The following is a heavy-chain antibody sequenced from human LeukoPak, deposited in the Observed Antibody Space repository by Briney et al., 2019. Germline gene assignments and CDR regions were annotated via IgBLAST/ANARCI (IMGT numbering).Heavy chain of an antibody. CDR3: ARGGVCSSTSCNGDAPYYYYYMDV. CDR1: GGSFSGYY. Sequence: SETLSLTCAVYGGSFSGYYWSWIRQPAGKGLEWLGRIYTSGSTNYNPSLKSRVTMSVDTSKNQFSLKLSSVTAADTAVYYCARGGVCSSTSCNGDAPYYYYYMDVWGKGTTVTVSS. CDR2: IYTSGST. V-gene: IGHV4-59*10. D-gene: IGHD2-2*01. J-gene: IGHJ6*03.